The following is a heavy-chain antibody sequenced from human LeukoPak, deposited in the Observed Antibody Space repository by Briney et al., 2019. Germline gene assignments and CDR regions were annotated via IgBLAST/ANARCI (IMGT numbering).Heavy chain of an antibody. V-gene: IGHV3-30-3*01. CDR2: VSYDGSNK. CDR3: ARDLGELENYYCGMDV. D-gene: IGHD3-16*01. CDR1: GFTFSSYA. Sequence: GGSLRLSCAASGFTFSSYAMHWVRQAPGKGLEWVAVVSYDGSNKYYADSVKGRFTISRDNSKNTLYLQMNSLRAEDTAVYYCARDLGELENYYCGMDVWGQGTTVTVSS. J-gene: IGHJ6*02.